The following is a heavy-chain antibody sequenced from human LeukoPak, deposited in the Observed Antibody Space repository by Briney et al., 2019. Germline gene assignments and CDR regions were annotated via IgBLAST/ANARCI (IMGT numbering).Heavy chain of an antibody. CDR3: PRDKGREWDY. CDR2: ISSDGIDQ. D-gene: IGHD3-3*01. Sequence: GGSLRPSCAASGFPFSDYGMDWVRQAPGKGLEWVAVISSDGIDQYYADSVKGRFTISRDNSKNTLYVLMSKMRAEDTCVYLLPRDKGREWDYWGQGNLVTVSS. V-gene: IGHV3-30*03. J-gene: IGHJ4*02. CDR1: GFPFSDYG.